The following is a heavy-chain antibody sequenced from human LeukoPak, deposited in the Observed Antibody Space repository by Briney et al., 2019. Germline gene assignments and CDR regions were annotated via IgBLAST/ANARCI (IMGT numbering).Heavy chain of an antibody. D-gene: IGHD1-1*01. CDR1: GFVFSTYA. CDR3: AKVKALDAVASYFDY. J-gene: IGHJ4*02. V-gene: IGHV3-23*01. Sequence: PGGSLRLSCAASGFVFSTYAMGWVRQAPGKGLEWVSAISSSGDNTYYADSVKGQFTISRDNSKNTLDLQMNSLRAEHTAMYHCAKVKALDAVASYFDYWGQGTLVTVSS. CDR2: ISSSGDNT.